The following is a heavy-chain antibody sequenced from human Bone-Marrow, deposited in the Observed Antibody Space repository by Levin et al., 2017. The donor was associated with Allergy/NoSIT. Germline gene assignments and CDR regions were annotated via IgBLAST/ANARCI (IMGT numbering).Heavy chain of an antibody. J-gene: IGHJ4*02. D-gene: IGHD6-13*01. CDR1: GGSISSSSYY. V-gene: IGHV4-39*01. CDR3: ARHEYSSSRFDY. CDR2: IYYSGST. Sequence: GSLRLSCTVSGGSISSSSYYWGWIRQPPGKGLEWIGSIYYSGSTYYNPSLKSRVTISVDTSKNQFSLKLSSVTAADTAVYYCARHEYSSSRFDYWGQGTLVTVSS.